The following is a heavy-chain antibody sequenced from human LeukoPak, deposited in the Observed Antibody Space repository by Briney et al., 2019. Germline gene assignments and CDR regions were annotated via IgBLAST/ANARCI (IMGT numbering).Heavy chain of an antibody. CDR3: ARDITTSGDFDI. D-gene: IGHD3-10*01. Sequence: ASVRVSCKASGHTFTGYYMHWVRQAPGQGLEWMGWINANSGGTNYAQKFQGRVTMTRDTSISTACMELSRLRSDDTAVYYCARDITTSGDFDIWGQGTMVTVSS. CDR2: INANSGGT. V-gene: IGHV1-2*02. CDR1: GHTFTGYY. J-gene: IGHJ3*02.